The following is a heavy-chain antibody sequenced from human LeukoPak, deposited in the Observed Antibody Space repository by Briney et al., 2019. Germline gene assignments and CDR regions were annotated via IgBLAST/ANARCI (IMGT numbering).Heavy chain of an antibody. CDR3: ARIPQGASSWYYFDY. J-gene: IGHJ4*02. D-gene: IGHD6-13*01. CDR1: GYTFTSYA. V-gene: IGHV1-3*01. Sequence: ASVKVSCKASGYTFTSYAMHWVRQAPGQRLEWMGWINAGNGNTKYSQKFQGRVTITRDTSASTAYMELSSLRSEDTAVYYCARIPQGASSWYYFDYWDQGTLVTVSS. CDR2: INAGNGNT.